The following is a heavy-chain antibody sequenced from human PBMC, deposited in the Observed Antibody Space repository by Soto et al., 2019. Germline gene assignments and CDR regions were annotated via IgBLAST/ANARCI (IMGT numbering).Heavy chain of an antibody. Sequence: ASVKVSCKVSGYTLTELSMHWVRQAPGKGLEWMGGIDPNVGETNYAQKFQGRVTITADESTSTAYMELSSLRSEDTAVYYCAREFTVNAFDYWGQGTLVTVSS. CDR2: IDPNVGET. J-gene: IGHJ4*02. CDR3: AREFTVNAFDY. V-gene: IGHV1-24*01. D-gene: IGHD4-17*01. CDR1: GYTLTELS.